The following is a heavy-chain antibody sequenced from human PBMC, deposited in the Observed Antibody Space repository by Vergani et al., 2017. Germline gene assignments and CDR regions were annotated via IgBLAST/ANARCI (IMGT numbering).Heavy chain of an antibody. CDR1: GFTFSSYS. CDR2: ISSSSSYI. Sequence: EVQLVESGGGLVKPGGSLRLSCAASGFTFSSYSMNWVRQAPGKGLEWVSSISSSSSYIYYADSVKGRFTISSDNAKNSLYLQMNSLRAEDTAVYYCAREVVSDILTGYYPYYYYYGMDVWGQGTTVTVSS. V-gene: IGHV3-21*01. D-gene: IGHD3-9*01. J-gene: IGHJ6*02. CDR3: AREVVSDILTGYYPYYYYYGMDV.